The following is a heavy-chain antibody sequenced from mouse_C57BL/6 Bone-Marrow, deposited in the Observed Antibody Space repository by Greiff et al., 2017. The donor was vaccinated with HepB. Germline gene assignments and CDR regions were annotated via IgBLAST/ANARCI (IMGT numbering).Heavy chain of an antibody. Sequence: QVQLKQPGAELVKPGASVKMSCKASGYTFTSYWITWVKQRPGQGLEWIGDIYPGSGSTNYNEKFKSKATLTVDTSSSTAYMQLSSLTSEDSAVYYCARSGITTVVAHWYFDVWGTGTTVTVSS. CDR2: IYPGSGST. CDR1: GYTFTSYW. D-gene: IGHD1-1*01. J-gene: IGHJ1*03. V-gene: IGHV1-55*01. CDR3: ARSGITTVVAHWYFDV.